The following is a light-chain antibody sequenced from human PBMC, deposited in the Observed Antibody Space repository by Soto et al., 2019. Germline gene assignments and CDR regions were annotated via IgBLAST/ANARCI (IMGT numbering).Light chain of an antibody. V-gene: IGLV1-40*01. CDR3: QSYDSSLSASYV. CDR2: CNT. J-gene: IGLJ1*01. CDR1: SCNIGAGYA. Sequence: SVLTQAPSVSGGPGQRGTISCTRGSCNIGAGYAVHWYQQLPGKAPKLLIYCNTNRPSGVPDRFSGSKSGTSASLAITGLQAEDEADYYCQSYDSSLSASYVFGGGTKVTVL.